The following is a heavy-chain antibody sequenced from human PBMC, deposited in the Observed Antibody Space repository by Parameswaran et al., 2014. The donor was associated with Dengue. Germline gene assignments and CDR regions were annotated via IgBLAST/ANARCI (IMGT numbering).Heavy chain of an antibody. J-gene: IGHJ6*02. CDR2: VNPNSGGT. CDR3: ARRTYYDILTGPLEREDYYGMDV. Sequence: WVRQAPGQGLEWMGWVNPNSGGTNYAQKFQGRVTITRDTSISTAYMELRRLRSDDTAAYYCARRTYYDILTGPLEREDYYGMDVWGQGTTVTVSS. V-gene: IGHV1-2*02. D-gene: IGHD3-9*01.